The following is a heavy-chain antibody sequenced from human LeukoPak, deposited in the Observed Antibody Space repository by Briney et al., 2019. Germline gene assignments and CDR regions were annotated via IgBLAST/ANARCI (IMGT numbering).Heavy chain of an antibody. CDR1: GFTFGDYV. CDR2: IRSKAYGGTT. V-gene: IGHV3-49*04. Sequence: GGSLRLSCTASGFTFGDYVMSWVRQAPGKGLEWVGFIRSKAYGGTTEYAASVKGRFTISRDDSKSIAYLQMNSLKTEDTAVYHCTRGKYYDFWSGYYPDYWGQGALVTVSS. CDR3: TRGKYYDFWSGYYPDY. D-gene: IGHD3-3*01. J-gene: IGHJ4*02.